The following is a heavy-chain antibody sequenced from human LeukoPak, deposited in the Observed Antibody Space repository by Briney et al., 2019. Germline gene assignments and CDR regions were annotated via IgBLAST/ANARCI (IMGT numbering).Heavy chain of an antibody. D-gene: IGHD3-22*01. CDR3: AADPPSKNYYDSSGVRFGYFDL. CDR2: IVVGSGNT. J-gene: IGHJ2*01. V-gene: IGHV1-58*01. Sequence: SVKVSCKASGFTFTSSAVQWVRQARGQRLEWIGWIVVGSGNTNYAQKFQERVTITRDISTSTAYMELTSLRSENTAVYYCAADPPSKNYYDSSGVRFGYFDLWGRGTLVTVSS. CDR1: GFTFTSSA.